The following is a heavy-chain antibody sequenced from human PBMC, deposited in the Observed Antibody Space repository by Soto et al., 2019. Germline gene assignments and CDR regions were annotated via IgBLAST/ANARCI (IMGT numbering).Heavy chain of an antibody. J-gene: IGHJ6*02. Sequence: GGSLRLSCAASGFTFSNYAISWVRQAPGKGLGWVSSISGSGGIKYYADSVKGRFTIARDNSKNTSYMQMNSLRAEDTAVYYCAKDSGNYERDGVYYGMDVWGQGTTVTVSS. CDR2: ISGSGGIK. V-gene: IGHV3-23*01. CDR3: AKDSGNYERDGVYYGMDV. CDR1: GFTFSNYA. D-gene: IGHD1-26*01.